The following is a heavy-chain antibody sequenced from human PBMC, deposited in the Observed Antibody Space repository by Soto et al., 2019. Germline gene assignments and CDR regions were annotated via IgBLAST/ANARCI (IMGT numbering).Heavy chain of an antibody. J-gene: IGHJ4*02. V-gene: IGHV1-46*01. CDR3: TRGLAPGDY. Sequence: QVQLVQPGAEVKKPGASVKFSCKASGYIFTNFYIHWVRQAPGQGLEWIGIINPNGGSTNNAQNFQGRVTITRDTSTSTVYMDLSSLRSEDKAVYYCTRGLAPGDYWGQGTLITVSS. CDR1: GYIFTNFY. D-gene: IGHD6-6*01. CDR2: INPNGGST.